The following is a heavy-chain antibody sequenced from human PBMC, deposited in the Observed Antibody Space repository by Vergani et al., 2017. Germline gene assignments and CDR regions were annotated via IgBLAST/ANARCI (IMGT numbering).Heavy chain of an antibody. CDR3: ARDGPYTSTFYESFYY. CDR1: GFSFRGHG. J-gene: IGHJ4*02. D-gene: IGHD6-13*01. V-gene: IGHV3-30*03. Sequence: VQLVESGGGVVQPGRSLTLSCVASGFSFRGHGMHWVRQAPGKGLEWVAMISYDGDRRDYGDFAKGRFTISRDSSKTVYLQMNSLRVEDTAMYFCARDGPYTSTFYESFYYRLQGTMVTVSS. CDR2: ISYDGDRR.